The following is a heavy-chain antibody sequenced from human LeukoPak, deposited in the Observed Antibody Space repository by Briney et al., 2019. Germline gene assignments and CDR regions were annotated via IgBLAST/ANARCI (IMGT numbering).Heavy chain of an antibody. CDR2: ISSSSTYI. D-gene: IGHD4-17*01. V-gene: IGHV3-21*01. J-gene: IGHJ4*02. CDR3: AKDHLYYGDYDLGDY. Sequence: PGGSLRLSCAASGFTFSAYYMNWVRQAPEMGLEWVSSISSSSTYINYADSVKGRFTISRDNAKNSLYLQTNSLRAEDTAVYYCAKDHLYYGDYDLGDYWGQGTLVTVSS. CDR1: GFTFSAYY.